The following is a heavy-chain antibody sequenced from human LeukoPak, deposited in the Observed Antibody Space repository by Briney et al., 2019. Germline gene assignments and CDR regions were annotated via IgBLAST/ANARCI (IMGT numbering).Heavy chain of an antibody. CDR1: GFTFSNYN. Sequence: GGSLRLSCAASGFTFSNYNMSWVRQAPGKGLEWVSDIDTSSSTIYYADSVKGRFTISRDNAKNSLYLQMNSLRAEDTAVYYCANHLACGSTSCPSFDYWGQGTLVTVSS. CDR2: IDTSSSTI. J-gene: IGHJ4*02. V-gene: IGHV3-48*04. CDR3: ANHLACGSTSCPSFDY. D-gene: IGHD2-2*01.